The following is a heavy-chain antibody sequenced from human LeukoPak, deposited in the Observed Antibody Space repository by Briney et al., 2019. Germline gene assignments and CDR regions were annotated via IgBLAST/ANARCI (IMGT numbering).Heavy chain of an antibody. J-gene: IGHJ6*03. Sequence: GGSLRLSCVASGFTFSSYSMNWVRQAPGKGLEWVSWISSSSSTIYYADSVKGRFTISRDNAKNSLYLQMNSLRAEDTAVYYCARSRDPPTYYYYYMDVWGKGTTVTASS. D-gene: IGHD1-1*01. CDR1: GFTFSSYS. CDR2: ISSSSSTI. CDR3: ARSRDPPTYYYYYMDV. V-gene: IGHV3-48*04.